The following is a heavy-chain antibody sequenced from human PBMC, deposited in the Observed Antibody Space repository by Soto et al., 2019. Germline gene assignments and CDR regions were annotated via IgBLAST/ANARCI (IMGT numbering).Heavy chain of an antibody. V-gene: IGHV1-69*01. CDR1: GGTFSSYA. CDR3: ARGGYCSSTSCYWGYYYGMDV. Sequence: QVQLVQSGAEVQKPGSSVKVSCKASGGTFSSYAISWVRQAPGQGLEWMGGIIPIFGTANYAQKFQGRVTITADESTSTAYMDMSSLRSEDTAVYYCARGGYCSSTSCYWGYYYGMDVWGQGTTVTVSS. D-gene: IGHD2-2*01. CDR2: IIPIFGTA. J-gene: IGHJ6*02.